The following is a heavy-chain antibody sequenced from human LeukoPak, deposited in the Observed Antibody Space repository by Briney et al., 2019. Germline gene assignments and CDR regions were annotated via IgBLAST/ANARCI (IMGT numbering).Heavy chain of an antibody. Sequence: GGSLRLSCAASGFTFTTYAMSWVRQAPGKGLEWVSAISASGGSTYYADSVKGRFTISRDNSKNTLYLQMNSLRAEDTAVYYCAKDSNRAYDFWSGNWGQGTLVTVSS. V-gene: IGHV3-23*01. CDR3: AKDSNRAYDFWSGN. J-gene: IGHJ4*02. D-gene: IGHD3-3*01. CDR1: GFTFTTYA. CDR2: ISASGGST.